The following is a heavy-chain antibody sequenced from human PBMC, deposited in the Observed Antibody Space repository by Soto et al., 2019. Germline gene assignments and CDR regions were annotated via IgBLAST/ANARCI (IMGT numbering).Heavy chain of an antibody. CDR2: IIPIFGTA. Sequence: QVQLVQSGAEVKKPGSSVKVSCKASGGTFSSYAISWVRQAPGQGLEWMGGIIPIFGTANYAQKFQGRVTITADESTSTAYMELSSLRSADTAVYYCARHQDSGNVIKLLYYYGMDVWGQGTTVTVSS. J-gene: IGHJ6*02. D-gene: IGHD5-12*01. CDR3: ARHQDSGNVIKLLYYYGMDV. CDR1: GGTFSSYA. V-gene: IGHV1-69*12.